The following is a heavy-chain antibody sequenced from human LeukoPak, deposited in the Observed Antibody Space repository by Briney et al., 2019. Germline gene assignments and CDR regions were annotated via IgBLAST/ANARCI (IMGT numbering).Heavy chain of an antibody. J-gene: IGHJ4*02. Sequence: NPGGSLRLSCAASGFTFISSWMTWVRQAPGKGLEWVGRIRSTPDGGATDYAAPVKGRFTISRDDSKNMLYLQMSSLRTEDTAVYYCATDLHFGYCTATSCANYWGQGTLVTVSS. CDR3: ATDLHFGYCTATSCANY. D-gene: IGHD2-2*03. CDR2: IRSTPDGGAT. CDR1: GFTFISSW. V-gene: IGHV3-15*01.